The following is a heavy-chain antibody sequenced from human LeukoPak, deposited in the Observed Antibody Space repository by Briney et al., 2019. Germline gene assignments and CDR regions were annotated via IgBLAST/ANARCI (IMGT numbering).Heavy chain of an antibody. Sequence: GGSLRLSCAASGFTFSTFAMIWVRQPPGKGLEWVSSIFPSGGEIHYADSVRGRFTISRDNSKSTLSLQMNSLRAEDTAVYYCARDRDPGYNDSSGYRRVNAFDIWGQGTMVTVSS. CDR3: ARDRDPGYNDSSGYRRVNAFDI. V-gene: IGHV3-23*01. D-gene: IGHD3-22*01. J-gene: IGHJ3*02. CDR2: IFPSGGEI. CDR1: GFTFSTFA.